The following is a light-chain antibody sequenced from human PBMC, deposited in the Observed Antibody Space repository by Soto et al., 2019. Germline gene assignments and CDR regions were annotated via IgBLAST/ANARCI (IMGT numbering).Light chain of an antibody. CDR3: SSYTTRSSVV. CDR2: EVS. J-gene: IGLJ2*01. Sequence: QSALTQPASVSGSPGQSITISCTGTSSDVGGYNYVSWYQQHPGKAPKLMIYEVSNRPSGVSNRFSGSKSGNTASLTISGLQGEDEADYYCSSYTTRSSVVFGGGTKVTVL. CDR1: SSDVGGYNY. V-gene: IGLV2-14*01.